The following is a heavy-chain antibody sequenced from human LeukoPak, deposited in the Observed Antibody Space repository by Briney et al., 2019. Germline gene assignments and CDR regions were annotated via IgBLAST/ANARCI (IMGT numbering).Heavy chain of an antibody. CDR1: GGSISSGDYY. J-gene: IGHJ3*02. CDR2: IYYSGST. V-gene: IGHV4-30-4*08. D-gene: IGHD2-2*02. CDR3: ARVRDCSSTSCYTPLAFDI. Sequence: ASETLSLTCTVSGGSISSGDYYWSWIRQPPGKGLEWIGYIYYSGSTYYNPSLKSRVTISVDTSKNQFSLKLSSVTAADTAVYYCARVRDCSSTSCYTPLAFDIWGQGTMVTVSS.